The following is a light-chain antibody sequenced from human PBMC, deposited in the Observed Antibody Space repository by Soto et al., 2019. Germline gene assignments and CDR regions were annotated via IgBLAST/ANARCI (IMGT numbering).Light chain of an antibody. CDR1: QSISIY. CDR3: QQSYRTPT. CDR2: TAS. V-gene: IGKV1-39*01. J-gene: IGKJ4*01. Sequence: DIQMTQSPSSLSASVGDRVIISCRASQSISIYLNWYQHKPGKAPMLLIHTASSLQSGVPSRFGGSGSGTDFTLTISSLQPEDFATYYCQQSYRTPTFGGGTKVDIK.